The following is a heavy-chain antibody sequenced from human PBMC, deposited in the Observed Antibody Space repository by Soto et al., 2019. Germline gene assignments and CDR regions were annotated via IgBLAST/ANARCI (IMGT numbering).Heavy chain of an antibody. V-gene: IGHV4-31*03. CDR3: ATDEYFGSEIDFYYYAMDV. Sequence: TLSLTCTVSGASISIGGYFWSWIRQHPGKGLEWIGHIYYNGSTYYNPSLKSRLTISVDTSKNEFSLRLTSVTAADTAVYFCATDEYFGSEIDFYYYAMDVWGQGTTVTVSS. J-gene: IGHJ6*02. D-gene: IGHD3-10*01. CDR2: IYYNGST. CDR1: GASISIGGYF.